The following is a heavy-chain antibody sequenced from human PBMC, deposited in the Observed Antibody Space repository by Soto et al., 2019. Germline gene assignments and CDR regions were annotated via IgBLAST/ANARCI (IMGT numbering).Heavy chain of an antibody. D-gene: IGHD1-20*01. Sequence: EVQLVESGGGLVKPGGSLRLSCAASGFTFSSYSMNWVRQAPGKGLEWVSSISRRSRDIYYADSVKGRFTISRDNAQNSVFLQRDSLRGEDTAVYYCTRDKIGMDLATAYVQYWGQGTLVSVSS. V-gene: IGHV3-21*01. CDR3: TRDKIGMDLATAYVQY. CDR2: ISRRSRDI. J-gene: IGHJ4*02. CDR1: GFTFSSYS.